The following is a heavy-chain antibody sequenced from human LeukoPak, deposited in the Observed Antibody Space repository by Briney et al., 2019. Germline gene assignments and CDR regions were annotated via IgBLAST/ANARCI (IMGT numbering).Heavy chain of an antibody. V-gene: IGHV3-7*01. CDR3: ARNPAARPFDY. CDR2: IKQDGSGK. Sequence: PGGSLRLSCAASGFTFSSYWMSWVRQAPGKGLEWVANIKQDGSGKYYVDSVKGRFTISRDNAKNSLYLQMNSLRAEDTAVYYCARNPAARPFDYWGQGTLVTVSS. J-gene: IGHJ4*02. CDR1: GFTFSSYW. D-gene: IGHD6-6*01.